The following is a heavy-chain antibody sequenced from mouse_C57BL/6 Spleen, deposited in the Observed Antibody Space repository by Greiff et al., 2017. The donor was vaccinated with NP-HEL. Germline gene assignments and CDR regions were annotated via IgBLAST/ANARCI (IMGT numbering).Heavy chain of an antibody. CDR2: IYPGSGST. V-gene: IGHV1-55*01. Sequence: QVQLQQPGAELVKPGASVKMSCKASGYTFPSYWITWVKQRPGQGLEWIGDIYPGSGSTNYNEKFKSKATLTVDTSSSTAYMQLSSLTSEDSAVYYCARKGGYDGYYDYFDYWGQGTTLTVSS. J-gene: IGHJ2*01. CDR1: GYTFPSYW. D-gene: IGHD2-3*01. CDR3: ARKGGYDGYYDYFDY.